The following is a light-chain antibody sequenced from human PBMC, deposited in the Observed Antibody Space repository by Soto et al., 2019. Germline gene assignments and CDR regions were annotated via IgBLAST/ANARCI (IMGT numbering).Light chain of an antibody. Sequence: DIVITQSPLSLPVTPVDAASISCRSSQSLLHSNGYNYLDWYLQKPGQSPQLLIYLGSNRASGVPDRFSGSGSGTDFTLKISRVEAEDVGVYYCMQALQTPLTFGGGTKVDIK. CDR3: MQALQTPLT. V-gene: IGKV2-28*01. J-gene: IGKJ4*01. CDR2: LGS. CDR1: QSLLHSNGYNY.